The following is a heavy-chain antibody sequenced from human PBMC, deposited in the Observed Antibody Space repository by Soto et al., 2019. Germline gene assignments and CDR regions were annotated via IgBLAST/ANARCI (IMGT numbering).Heavy chain of an antibody. J-gene: IGHJ6*02. D-gene: IGHD1-26*01. Sequence: KTSETLSLTCTVSGGSISSSSYYWGWIRQPPGRGLEWIGSIYYSGSTYYNPSLKSRVTISVDTSKNQFSLKLSSVTAADTAVYYCARRRSSPYYYYGMDVWGQGTTVTVSS. CDR3: ARRRSSPYYYYGMDV. V-gene: IGHV4-39*01. CDR1: GGSISSSSYY. CDR2: IYYSGST.